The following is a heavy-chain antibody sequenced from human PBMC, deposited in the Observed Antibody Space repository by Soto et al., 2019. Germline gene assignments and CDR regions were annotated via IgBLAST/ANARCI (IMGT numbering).Heavy chain of an antibody. D-gene: IGHD2-2*01. Sequence: LRLSCTASGFTFKEYSMHWVRQAPGRGLEWISYISVSGNIIKYAESVKGRFTISRDNAENSLHLHMSNLRVDDTALYFCVRDTMRASAAASLDYWGQGTQVTVSS. V-gene: IGHV3-48*03. CDR1: GFTFKEYS. CDR3: VRDTMRASAAASLDY. J-gene: IGHJ4*02. CDR2: ISVSGNII.